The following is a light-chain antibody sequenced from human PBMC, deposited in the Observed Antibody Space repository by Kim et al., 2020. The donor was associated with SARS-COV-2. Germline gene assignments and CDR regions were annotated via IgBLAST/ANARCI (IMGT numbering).Light chain of an antibody. CDR1: HSVINN. CDR2: AVS. V-gene: IGKV3-15*01. J-gene: IGKJ2*01. Sequence: VPPVERATLSCRDSHSVINNLAWYQQQPAHPPRLLIYAVSTRATVIPARFSGSGAGTEFTLTISGLQSEDFAVYYCQHYNNWPADTFGQGTKLEIK. CDR3: QHYNNWPADT.